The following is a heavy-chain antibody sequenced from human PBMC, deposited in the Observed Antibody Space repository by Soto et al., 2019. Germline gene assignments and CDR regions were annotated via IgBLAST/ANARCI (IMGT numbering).Heavy chain of an antibody. V-gene: IGHV4-30-4*01. CDR3: VRYYDSSGSSDAFDI. CDR1: GGSISSGDYY. Sequence: QVQLQESGPGLVKPSQTLSLTCTVSGGSISSGDYYWSWIHQPPGKGLEWIGYIYYSGSTYYNPSLNSRVTISVDTSKNQFSLKLSSVTAADTAVYYCVRYYDSSGSSDAFDIWGQGTMVTVSS. D-gene: IGHD3-22*01. CDR2: IYYSGST. J-gene: IGHJ3*02.